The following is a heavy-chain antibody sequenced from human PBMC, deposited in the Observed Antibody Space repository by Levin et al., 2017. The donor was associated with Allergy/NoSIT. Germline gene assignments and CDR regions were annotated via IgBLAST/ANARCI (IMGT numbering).Heavy chain of an antibody. CDR1: GYTFKNYG. J-gene: IGHJ6*03. Sequence: ASVKVSCKASGYTFKNYGISWVRQAPGQGLEWMGWISTHNGNTNYAQSFQGRVTMTTDTSTSTADMELRSLISDHTAVYYCARFVVTPVSYFYIDVWGKGTTVTVSS. V-gene: IGHV1-18*01. CDR2: ISTHNGNT. CDR3: ARFVVTPVSYFYIDV. D-gene: IGHD2-2*01.